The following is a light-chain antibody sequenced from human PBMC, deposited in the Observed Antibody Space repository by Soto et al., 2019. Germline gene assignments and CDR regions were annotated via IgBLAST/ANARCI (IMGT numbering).Light chain of an antibody. Sequence: EIVLTQSPATLSLSPGERATLSCRASQSVSSYLAWYQQKPGQAPRLLVYDASNRATGIPARFSGSGSGTDFPLTISSLVPEDFAVYYCQQRSNWPPGVTFGGGTKVEIK. CDR2: DAS. V-gene: IGKV3-11*01. CDR1: QSVSSY. CDR3: QQRSNWPPGVT. J-gene: IGKJ4*01.